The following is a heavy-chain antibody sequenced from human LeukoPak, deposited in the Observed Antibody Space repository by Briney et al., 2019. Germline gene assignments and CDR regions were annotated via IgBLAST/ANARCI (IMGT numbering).Heavy chain of an antibody. CDR3: GRGSYSSTWYWFDP. CDR2: INPNSGGT. CDR1: GYTSTGYF. J-gene: IGHJ5*02. V-gene: IGHV1-2*02. Sequence: GASVKVSCKASGYTSTGYFMHWVRQAPGQGLEWIGWINPNSGGTNYAQKFQGRVTMTRDTSISTAYMELSRLISDDTAVYYCGRGSYSSTWYWFDPWGQGTLVTVSS. D-gene: IGHD6-13*01.